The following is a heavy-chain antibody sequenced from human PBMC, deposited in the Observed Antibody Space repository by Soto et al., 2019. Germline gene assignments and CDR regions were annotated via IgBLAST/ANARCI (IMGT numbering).Heavy chain of an antibody. CDR3: ARGSTGYYDSSGYSLDY. J-gene: IGHJ4*02. D-gene: IGHD3-22*01. Sequence: PSETLSLTCTVSGGSISSYYWSWIRQPPGKGLEWIGYIYYSGSTNYNPSLKSRVTISVDTSKNQFSLKLSSVTAADTAVYYCARGSTGYYDSSGYSLDYWGQGTLVTV. CDR2: IYYSGST. V-gene: IGHV4-59*01. CDR1: GGSISSYY.